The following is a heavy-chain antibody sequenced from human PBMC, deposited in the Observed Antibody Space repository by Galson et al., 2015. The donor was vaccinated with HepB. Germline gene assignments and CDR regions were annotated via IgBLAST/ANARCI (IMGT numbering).Heavy chain of an antibody. CDR1: GYTFTGYY. CDR3: ARDHDDSSGSTLGY. Sequence: QSGAEVKKPGESLRISCKASGYTFTGYYMHWVRQAPGQGLEWMGWINPNSGGTNYAQKFQGRVTMTRDTSISTAYMELSRLRSDDTAVYYCARDHDDSSGSTLGYWGQGTLVTVSS. V-gene: IGHV1-2*02. J-gene: IGHJ4*02. D-gene: IGHD3-22*01. CDR2: INPNSGGT.